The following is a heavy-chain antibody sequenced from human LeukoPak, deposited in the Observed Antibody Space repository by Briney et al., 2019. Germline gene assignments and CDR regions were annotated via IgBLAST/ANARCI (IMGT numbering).Heavy chain of an antibody. D-gene: IGHD3-10*01. J-gene: IGHJ4*02. CDR3: ARAMEGSGSYYVAFDY. CDR2: IYHSGST. CDR1: GFTFSSYG. V-gene: IGHV4-38-2*01. Sequence: PGGSLRLSCVGFGFTFSSYGMGWIRQPPGKGLEWIGSIYHSGSTYHNPSLKSRVTISVDTSKNQFSLKLSSVTAADTAVYYCARAMEGSGSYYVAFDYWGQGTLVTVSS.